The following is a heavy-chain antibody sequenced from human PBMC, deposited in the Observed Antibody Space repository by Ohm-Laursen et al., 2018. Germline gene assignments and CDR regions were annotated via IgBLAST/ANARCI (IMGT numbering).Heavy chain of an antibody. Sequence: SLRLSCSASGFTFSKYAMSWVRQAPGKGLEWVSGISGSGGSTSYADSVKGRFTISRDNSKNTVHLQMNSLQTEDTAVYYCTRANYGDYEPFDYRGQGTLVTVSS. CDR3: TRANYGDYEPFDY. D-gene: IGHD4-17*01. V-gene: IGHV3-23*01. CDR1: GFTFSKYA. CDR2: ISGSGGST. J-gene: IGHJ4*02.